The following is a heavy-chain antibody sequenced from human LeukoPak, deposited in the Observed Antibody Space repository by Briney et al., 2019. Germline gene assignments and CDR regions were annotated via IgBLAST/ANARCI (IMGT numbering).Heavy chain of an antibody. J-gene: IGHJ5*02. D-gene: IGHD3-16*01. CDR1: GGSISSGGYS. CDR3: ARGGWGFDP. Sequence: SETLSLTCAVSGGSISSGGYSWSWIRQPPGKGLEWIGYIYHSGSTYYNPSLKSRVTISVDTSKNQFSLKLSSVTAADTAMYYCARGGWGFDPWGQGTLVTVSS. V-gene: IGHV4-30-2*01. CDR2: IYHSGST.